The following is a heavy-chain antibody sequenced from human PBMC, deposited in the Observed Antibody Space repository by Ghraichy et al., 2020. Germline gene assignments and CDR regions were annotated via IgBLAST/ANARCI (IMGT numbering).Heavy chain of an antibody. CDR1: GGSISSYY. D-gene: IGHD3-22*01. V-gene: IGHV4-4*07. J-gene: IGHJ3*02. CDR3: AGEAYYYDSSGYYGNDAFDI. Sequence: SETLSLTCTVSGGSISSYYWSWIRQPAGKGLEWIGRIYTSGSTNYNPSLKSRVTMSVATSKNPFSLKLGSVTAGDTAVYYCAGEAYYYDSSGYYGNDAFDIWGQGTMVTVSS. CDR2: IYTSGST.